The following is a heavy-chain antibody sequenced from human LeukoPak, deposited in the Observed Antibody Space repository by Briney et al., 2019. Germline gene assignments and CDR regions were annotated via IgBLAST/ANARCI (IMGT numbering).Heavy chain of an antibody. CDR1: GFTFSNCN. V-gene: IGHV3-48*02. D-gene: IGHD6-25*01. J-gene: IGHJ5*02. Sequence: PGGSLRLSCAASGFTFSNCNMNWVRQAPGKGLERVSYISSSSSTIYYADSVNGRFTISRDNAKNSLYLQMNSLRDEDTAVYYCARGGFDPWGQGTLVSVSS. CDR2: ISSSSSTI. CDR3: ARGGFDP.